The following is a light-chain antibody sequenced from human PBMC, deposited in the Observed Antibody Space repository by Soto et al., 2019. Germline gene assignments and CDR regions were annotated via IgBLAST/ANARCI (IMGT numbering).Light chain of an antibody. CDR2: HAS. Sequence: AIQLTQSPSSLSASVGDRVTITCRASQGITSHLAWYQQKPGKAPKILIYHASNLQSGVPSRFSGSGSGTEFTLTISSLQPDDFATYYCQQYNSYSTFGQGTKVDIK. CDR3: QQYNSYST. J-gene: IGKJ1*01. CDR1: QGITSH. V-gene: IGKV1-13*02.